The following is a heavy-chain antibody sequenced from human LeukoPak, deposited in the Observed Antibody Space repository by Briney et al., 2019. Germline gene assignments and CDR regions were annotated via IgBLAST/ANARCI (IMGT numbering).Heavy chain of an antibody. CDR3: ARDPDS. V-gene: IGHV1-69*13. CDR1: GYTFTNFG. J-gene: IGHJ4*02. CDR2: IITIFGAA. Sequence: SVKVSCKASGYTFTNFGISWVRQAPGQGLEWIGRIITIFGAANYAQKFQGRVTISADESTGTVYMELRSLRSEDTAVYYCARDPDSWGQGTLVTVSP.